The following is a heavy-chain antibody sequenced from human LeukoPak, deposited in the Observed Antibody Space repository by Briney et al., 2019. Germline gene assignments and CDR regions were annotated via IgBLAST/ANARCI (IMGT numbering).Heavy chain of an antibody. CDR1: GFTFSSYA. CDR2: ISGSDGGT. D-gene: IGHD3-10*01. V-gene: IGHV3-23*01. Sequence: GGSLRLSCAASGFTFSSYAMSWVRQAPGKGLEWVSGISGSDGGTHYADSVKGRFTISRDNAENSLYLQMNSLRAEDTALYYCAKDSHPGSGSYYKGNFDYWGQGTLVTVSS. CDR3: AKDSHPGSGSYYKGNFDY. J-gene: IGHJ4*02.